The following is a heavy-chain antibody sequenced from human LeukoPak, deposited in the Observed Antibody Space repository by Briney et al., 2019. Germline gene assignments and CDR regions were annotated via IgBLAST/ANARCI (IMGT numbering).Heavy chain of an antibody. CDR1: GFTFSSFA. J-gene: IGHJ4*02. D-gene: IGHD5-12*01. CDR2: IRGSGGNT. CDR3: AKDSGHLLYYFDY. V-gene: IGHV3-23*01. Sequence: GGSLRLSCAASGFTFSSFAMSWVRQAPGKGLEWVSSIRGSGGNTNYGDSVKGRFTITRDNSKNTLYLQMNSLRAEDTAVYYCAKDSGHLLYYFDYWGQGTLVTVSS.